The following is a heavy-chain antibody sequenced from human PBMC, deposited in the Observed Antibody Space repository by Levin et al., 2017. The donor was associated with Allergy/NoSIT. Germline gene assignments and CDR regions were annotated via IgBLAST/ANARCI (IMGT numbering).Heavy chain of an antibody. CDR1: GFNFKIYS. Sequence: VGSLRLSCAASGFNFKIYSMDWVRQAPGKGLEWVSSINRDRSHIYYADSVKGRFTISRDDGKDSLYLQMNSLGDEDTALYYCARGRPGTSDAFDIWGQGTMVTVSS. D-gene: IGHD1-26*01. V-gene: IGHV3-21*01. J-gene: IGHJ3*02. CDR2: INRDRSHI. CDR3: ARGRPGTSDAFDI.